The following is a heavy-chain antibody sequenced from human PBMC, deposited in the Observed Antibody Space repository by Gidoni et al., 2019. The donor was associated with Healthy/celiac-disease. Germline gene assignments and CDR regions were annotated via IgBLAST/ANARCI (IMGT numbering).Heavy chain of an antibody. CDR1: GGSISSYY. D-gene: IGHD3-10*01. CDR3: ARDAQSGYYYYGMDV. Sequence: QVQLQESGPGLVKPSETLSLTCTVSGGSISSYYWSWIRKPPGKGLEWIGYIHYSGSTNYNPALKSRVTISVDTSKNQFSLKLSSVTAADTAVYYCARDAQSGYYYYGMDVWGQGTTVTVSS. CDR2: IHYSGST. V-gene: IGHV4-59*01. J-gene: IGHJ6*02.